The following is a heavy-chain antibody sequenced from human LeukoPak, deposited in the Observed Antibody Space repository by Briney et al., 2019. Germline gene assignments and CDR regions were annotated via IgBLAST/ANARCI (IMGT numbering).Heavy chain of an antibody. CDR1: GFTSSGFG. V-gene: IGHV3-33*01. Sequence: PAGTLSFSAAASGFTSSGFGMHWVGPAPGKGMGGGAVVWNDGSNKYYADSVKGRFTISRDNSKNTLYLQMNSLRAEDTAVYYCARDSYCNGNRCYLTTPYWGQGTLVSVSS. J-gene: IGHJ4*02. D-gene: IGHD2-15*01. CDR2: VWNDGSNK. CDR3: ARDSYCNGNRCYLTTPY.